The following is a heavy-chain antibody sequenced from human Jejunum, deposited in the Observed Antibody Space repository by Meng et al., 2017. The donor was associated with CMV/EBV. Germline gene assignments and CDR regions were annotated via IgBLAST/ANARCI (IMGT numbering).Heavy chain of an antibody. D-gene: IGHD5-18*01. Sequence: QLHESGPRLVRPSETLSLTCIVSGASIRNSGYFWGWIRQSPGKGLEWLGSVYYTGTPFYNPALMSRVTVSIDTSNNQFSLRLTSTTAADTAVYYCASIGYNYAYYADYWGQGTLVTVSS. CDR1: GASIRNSGYF. CDR3: ASIGYNYAYYADY. CDR2: VYYTGTP. J-gene: IGHJ4*02. V-gene: IGHV4-39*07.